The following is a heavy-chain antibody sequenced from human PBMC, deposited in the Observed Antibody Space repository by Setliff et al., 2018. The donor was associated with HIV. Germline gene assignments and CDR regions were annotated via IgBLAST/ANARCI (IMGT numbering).Heavy chain of an antibody. CDR2: ISGGGDRT. V-gene: IGHV3-23*01. CDR1: GFSFSSYA. CDR3: AKTYYYDSSGYYYFDS. J-gene: IGHJ4*02. Sequence: GSLRPSCAASGFSFSSYAMHWVRQAPGKGLEWVSAISGGGDRTYHADSVRGRFTISRDNSKNTLYLQMNSLRAEDTAVYYCAKTYYYDSSGYYYFDSWGQGTPVTVSS. D-gene: IGHD3-22*01.